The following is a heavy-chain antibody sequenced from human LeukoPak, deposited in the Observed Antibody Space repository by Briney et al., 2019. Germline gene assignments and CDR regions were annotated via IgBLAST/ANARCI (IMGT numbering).Heavy chain of an antibody. J-gene: IGHJ4*02. Sequence: SETPSLTCTVSGGSISSSSYYWGWIRQPPGKGLEWIGSIYYSGSTYYNPSLKSRVTISVDTSKNQFSLKLSSVTAADTAVYYCARTLRYGSGGLRLVDYWAREPWSPSPQ. V-gene: IGHV4-39*07. CDR3: ARTLRYGSGGLRLVDY. D-gene: IGHD3-10*01. CDR1: GGSISSSSYY. CDR2: IYYSGST.